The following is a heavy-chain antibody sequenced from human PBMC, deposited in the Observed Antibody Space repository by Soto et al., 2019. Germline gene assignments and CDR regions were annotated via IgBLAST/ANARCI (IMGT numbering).Heavy chain of an antibody. CDR1: GFTFSSYE. CDR2: ISSSGSTI. V-gene: IGHV3-48*03. CDR3: ARSLLPGWFDP. D-gene: IGHD2-21*01. J-gene: IGHJ5*02. Sequence: LRLSCASSGFTFSSYEMNWVRQAPGKGLEWVSYISSSGSTIYYADSVKGRLTISRDNAKNSLYLQMNSLRAEDTAVYYCARSLLPGWFDPWGQGTLVTVSS.